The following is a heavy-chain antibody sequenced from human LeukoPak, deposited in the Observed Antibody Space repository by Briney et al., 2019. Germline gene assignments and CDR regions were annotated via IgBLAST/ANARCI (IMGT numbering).Heavy chain of an antibody. CDR3: ARFCNYYDSSGYYYGFDP. V-gene: IGHV4-59*01. CDR1: GGSISSYY. CDR2: IHYSGTT. D-gene: IGHD3-22*01. J-gene: IGHJ5*02. Sequence: SETLSLTCTVSGGSISSYYWSWIRQPPGKGLEWIGYIHYSGTTNYNPSLESRVAISVDTSNNQFSLRLSSVTAADTAVYYCARFCNYYDSSGYYYGFDPWGQGTLVTVSS.